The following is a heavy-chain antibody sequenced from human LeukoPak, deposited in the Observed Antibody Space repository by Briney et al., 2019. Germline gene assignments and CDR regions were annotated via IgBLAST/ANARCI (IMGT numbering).Heavy chain of an antibody. CDR1: GGSISSYY. J-gene: IGHJ4*02. CDR2: IYYSGST. V-gene: IGHV4-59*01. CDR3: ARGSKQQLVRRPIFFDY. D-gene: IGHD6-13*01. Sequence: PSETLSLTCTVSGGSISSYYWSWIRQPPGKGLEWIGYIYYSGSTNYNPSLKSRVTISVDTSKNQFSLKLSSVTAADTAVYYCARGSKQQLVRRPIFFDYWGQGTLVTVSS.